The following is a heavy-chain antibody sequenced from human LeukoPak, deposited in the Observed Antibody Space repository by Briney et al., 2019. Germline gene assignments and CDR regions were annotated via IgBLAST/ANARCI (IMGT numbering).Heavy chain of an antibody. J-gene: IGHJ4*02. Sequence: SETLSLTCIVSGGSISSSSYYWGWIRQPPGKGLEWIGSLYYSGSTYYNPSLKSRVTISVDTSKNQFSLKLSSVTAADTAVYYCARDSRDGYKLIDDWGQGTLVTVSS. V-gene: IGHV4-39*02. CDR3: ARDSRDGYKLIDD. CDR2: LYYSGST. D-gene: IGHD5-24*01. CDR1: GGSISSSSYY.